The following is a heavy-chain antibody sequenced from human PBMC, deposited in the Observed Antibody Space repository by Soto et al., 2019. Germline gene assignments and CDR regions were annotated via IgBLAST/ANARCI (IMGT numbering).Heavy chain of an antibody. CDR3: ARGTFGGIIVAGAMDV. J-gene: IGHJ6*02. D-gene: IGHD3-16*02. Sequence: ESGPTLVNPSQTLTLTCTFSGFSLSSTGVGVAWIRQPPGKALEWLAVIYWDDDKRYSTSLKNRLTVSKDTSKNQVVLTMTNVAPADTATYYCARGTFGGIIVAGAMDVWGQGTTVTSP. V-gene: IGHV2-5*02. CDR1: GFSLSSTGVG. CDR2: IYWDDDK.